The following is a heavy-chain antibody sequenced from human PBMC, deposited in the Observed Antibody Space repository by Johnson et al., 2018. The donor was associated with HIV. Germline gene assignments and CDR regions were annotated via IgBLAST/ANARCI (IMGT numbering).Heavy chain of an antibody. Sequence: MLLVESGGGLVRPGGSLRLSCAASGFSFRSYWMSWVRQAPGKGLEWVANIKQDGSETFYADSVKGRFTISRDNARNSVFLQMNSLRAEDTAVYYCARGAGYYVIWGQGTMVTVSS. V-gene: IGHV3-7*01. CDR2: IKQDGSET. J-gene: IGHJ3*01. CDR1: GFSFRSYW. CDR3: ARGAGYYVI. D-gene: IGHD3-22*01.